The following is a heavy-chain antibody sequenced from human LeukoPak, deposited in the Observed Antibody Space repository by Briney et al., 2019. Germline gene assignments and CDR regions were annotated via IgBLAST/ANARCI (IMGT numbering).Heavy chain of an antibody. CDR3: ARVCSSSSGKNVFDI. CDR1: GFTFSNYW. Sequence: GGSLRLSCAASGFTFSNYWMSWVRQAPGKGREWVANIKQDGSETDYVDSVKGRFTISRDNAKNSLCLQVNSLRAEDTAVYYCARVCSSSSGKNVFDIWGQGTMVIVSS. CDR2: IKQDGSET. D-gene: IGHD6-6*01. J-gene: IGHJ3*02. V-gene: IGHV3-7*03.